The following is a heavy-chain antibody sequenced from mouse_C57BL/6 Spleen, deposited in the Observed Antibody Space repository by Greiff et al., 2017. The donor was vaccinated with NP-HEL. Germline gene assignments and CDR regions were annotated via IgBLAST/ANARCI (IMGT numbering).Heavy chain of an antibody. D-gene: IGHD1-1*01. CDR3: ARLGTTVVDYYAMDY. CDR2: INPSNGGT. Sequence: QVQLQQPGTELVQPGASVKLSCKASGYTFTSYWMHWVKQRPGQGLEWIGNINPSNGGTNYNEKFKSKATLTVDKSSSTAYMQLSSLTSEYSAIYYCARLGTTVVDYYAMDYWGQGTSVTVSS. V-gene: IGHV1-53*01. J-gene: IGHJ4*01. CDR1: GYTFTSYW.